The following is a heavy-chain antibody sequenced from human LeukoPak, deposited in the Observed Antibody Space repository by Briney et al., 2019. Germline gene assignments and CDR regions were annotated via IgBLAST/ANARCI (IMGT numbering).Heavy chain of an antibody. J-gene: IGHJ4*02. CDR3: AREYYDSSGYYPWDY. Sequence: ASVKVSCKASGYTFTSYYMHWVRQAPGQGLEWMGIINPSGGSTSYAQKFQGRVTMTRDTATSTVYMELSSLRSEDTAVYYCAREYYDSSGYYPWDYWGQGTLVTVSS. CDR2: INPSGGST. V-gene: IGHV1-46*03. CDR1: GYTFTSYY. D-gene: IGHD3-22*01.